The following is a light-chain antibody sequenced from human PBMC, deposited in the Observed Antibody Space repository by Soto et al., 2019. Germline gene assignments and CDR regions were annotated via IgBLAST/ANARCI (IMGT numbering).Light chain of an antibody. V-gene: IGLV2-8*01. CDR3: SSYAGSNNFGVL. Sequence: QSALTQPPSASGSPGQSVTISCTGTSSDVGSYNFVSWYQQHPGKASKLMIYEVTKRPSGVPDRFSGSKSDNTASLTVSGLQAEDEADYYCSSYAGSNNFGVLFGGGTKLTVL. J-gene: IGLJ2*01. CDR1: SSDVGSYNF. CDR2: EVT.